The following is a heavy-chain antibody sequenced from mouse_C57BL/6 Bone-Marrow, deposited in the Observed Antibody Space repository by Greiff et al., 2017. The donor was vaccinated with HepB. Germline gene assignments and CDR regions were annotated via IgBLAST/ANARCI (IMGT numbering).Heavy chain of an antibody. CDR1: GYTFTSYT. J-gene: IGHJ2*01. CDR3: ARAGWLLPYFDY. Sequence: QVQLQQSGAELARPGASVKMSCKASGYTFTSYTMHWVKQRPGQGLEWIGYINPSSGYTKYNQKFKDKATLTADTSSSTAYMQLSSLTSEDSAVYYCARAGWLLPYFDYWGQGTTLTVSS. D-gene: IGHD2-3*01. CDR2: INPSSGYT. V-gene: IGHV1-4*01.